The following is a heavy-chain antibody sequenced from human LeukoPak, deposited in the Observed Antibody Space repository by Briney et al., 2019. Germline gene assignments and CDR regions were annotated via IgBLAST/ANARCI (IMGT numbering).Heavy chain of an antibody. V-gene: IGHV4-34*01. CDR2: INHSGST. D-gene: IGHD3-10*01. J-gene: IGHJ4*02. CDR1: GGSFSGYY. CDR3: ARHLWGVNYFDY. Sequence: NPSETLSLTCAVYGGSFSGYYWSWIRQPPGKGLEWIGEINHSGSTNYNPSLKSRVTISVDTSKNQFALKLSSVTAADTGVYYCARHLWGVNYFDYWGQGTLVTVSS.